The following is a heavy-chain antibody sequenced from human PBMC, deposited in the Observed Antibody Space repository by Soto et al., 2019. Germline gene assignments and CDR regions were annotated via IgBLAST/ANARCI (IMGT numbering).Heavy chain of an antibody. V-gene: IGHV1-58*01. J-gene: IGHJ4*02. CDR2: IVVGSGNT. D-gene: IGHD3-22*01. CDR1: GFTFTSSA. CDR3: AAFRYDSSGYYDFDY. Sequence: SVKVSCKASGFTFTSSAVQWVRQARGQRLEWIGWIVVGSGNTNYAQKFQERVTITRDMSTSTAYMELSSLRSEDTAVYYCAAFRYDSSGYYDFDYWGKGTLVTVSS.